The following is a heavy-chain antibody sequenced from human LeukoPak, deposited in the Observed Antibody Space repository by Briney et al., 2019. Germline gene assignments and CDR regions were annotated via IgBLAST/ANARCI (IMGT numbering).Heavy chain of an antibody. D-gene: IGHD3-3*01. Sequence: SGGSPRLSCAASGFTFSSYWMSWVRQAPGKGLEWVANIKQDGSEKYYVDSVKGRFTISRDNAKNSLYLQMNSLRAEDTAVYYCARDGLGVVIGEFDYWGQGTLVTVSS. CDR3: ARDGLGVVIGEFDY. V-gene: IGHV3-7*01. J-gene: IGHJ4*02. CDR2: IKQDGSEK. CDR1: GFTFSSYW.